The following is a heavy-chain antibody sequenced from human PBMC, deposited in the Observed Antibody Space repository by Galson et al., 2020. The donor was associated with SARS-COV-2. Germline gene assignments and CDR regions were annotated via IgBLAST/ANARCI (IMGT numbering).Heavy chain of an antibody. CDR3: ARDHYDYVWGSDRANLDY. D-gene: IGHD3-16*02. Sequence: GGSLRLSCAASGFTFSSHWLSWVRQAPGKGLEWVANIKQDGSEKFYVDSVKGRFTIFRDNAKNSLYLQMNSLRAEDTAVYYCARDHYDYVWGSDRANLDYWGQGTLVAVSS. J-gene: IGHJ4*02. CDR1: GFTFSSHW. V-gene: IGHV3-7*01. CDR2: IKQDGSEK.